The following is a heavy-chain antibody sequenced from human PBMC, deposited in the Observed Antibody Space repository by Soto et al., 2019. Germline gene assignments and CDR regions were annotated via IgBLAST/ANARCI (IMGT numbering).Heavy chain of an antibody. CDR2: ISSSSSYI. CDR1: GFTFSSYS. Sequence: EVQLVESGGGLVKPGGSLRLSCAASGFTFSSYSMHWVRQAPGKGLEWVSSISSSSSYIYYADSVKGRFTISRDNAKNSLYLQMNSLRAEDTAVYYCAREGNGVAFDIWGQGTMVTVSS. CDR3: AREGNGVAFDI. D-gene: IGHD4-17*01. J-gene: IGHJ3*02. V-gene: IGHV3-21*01.